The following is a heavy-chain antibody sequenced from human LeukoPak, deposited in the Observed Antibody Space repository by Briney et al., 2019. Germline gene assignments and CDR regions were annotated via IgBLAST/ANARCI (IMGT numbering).Heavy chain of an antibody. Sequence: SETLSLTCIVSGGSISSYFWNWIRQPAGKGLEWIGKIYGGGSTTYNPSPNYNPSLKSRVTISVDTSKNQFSLKLSSVTAADTAVYYCARHKGSSWSYYFDYWGQGTLVTVSS. J-gene: IGHJ4*02. V-gene: IGHV4-59*08. CDR3: ARHKGSSWSYYFDY. CDR2: IYGGGST. CDR1: GGSISSYF. D-gene: IGHD6-13*01.